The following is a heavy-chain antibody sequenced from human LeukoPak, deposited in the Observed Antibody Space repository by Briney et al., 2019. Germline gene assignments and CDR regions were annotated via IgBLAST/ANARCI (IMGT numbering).Heavy chain of an antibody. CDR3: ARSSGWKYYVDY. D-gene: IGHD6-19*01. V-gene: IGHV1-2*02. CDR1: GYTFSGFY. J-gene: IGHJ4*02. CDR2: INPNSGGT. Sequence: ASVKVSCKASGYTFSGFYIHWVRQAPGQGLEWMGWINPNSGGTNFAQKFQGRVTMTRDTSISTAYMELSRLRSDDTAVYFCARSSGWKYYVDYWGQGTLVTGSS.